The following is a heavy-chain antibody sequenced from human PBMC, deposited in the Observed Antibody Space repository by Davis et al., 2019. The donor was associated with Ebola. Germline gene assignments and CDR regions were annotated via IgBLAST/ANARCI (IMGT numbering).Heavy chain of an antibody. Sequence: SEPLSLTCPVSSGSVSSSSYYWSWILQSTGKSLEWIGYVYHDKRTKYTPSLKSRLTISIDSSKNHFSLNLNSVTAADTAVDYWARDFWSGYPGADGLDVWGQGTTVTVSS. CDR2: VYHDKRT. CDR1: SGSVSSSSYY. D-gene: IGHD3-3*01. CDR3: ARDFWSGYPGADGLDV. J-gene: IGHJ6*02. V-gene: IGHV4-61*03.